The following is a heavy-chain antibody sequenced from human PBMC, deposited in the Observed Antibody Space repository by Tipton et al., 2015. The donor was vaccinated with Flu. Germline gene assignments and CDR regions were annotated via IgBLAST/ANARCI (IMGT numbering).Heavy chain of an antibody. CDR2: IFHSGNM. D-gene: IGHD3-22*01. CDR1: GYSIRSDYY. Sequence: TLSLTCAVSGYSIRSDYYWGWIRQPPGKGLEWIGNIFHSGNMYHNSSLKSRVTFSVDTSKNQFPLKLTSVTAADTAVYYCARQGSSGYYEFDYWGQGTLVTVSS. CDR3: ARQGSSGYYEFDY. J-gene: IGHJ4*02. V-gene: IGHV4-38-2*01.